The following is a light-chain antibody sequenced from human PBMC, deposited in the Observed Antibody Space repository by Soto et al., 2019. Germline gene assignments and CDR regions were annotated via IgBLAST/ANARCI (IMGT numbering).Light chain of an antibody. CDR1: QSVSSN. V-gene: IGKV3-15*01. J-gene: IGKJ1*01. Sequence: EIVMTQSPATLSVSPGERATLSCRASQSVSSNLAWYQQKPGQAPRLLIYGASTRATGIPARFSGSGSGTEVTLTISRLQSEDFGVYYCQQYNNWPPWTFGQGTKVEIK. CDR2: GAS. CDR3: QQYNNWPPWT.